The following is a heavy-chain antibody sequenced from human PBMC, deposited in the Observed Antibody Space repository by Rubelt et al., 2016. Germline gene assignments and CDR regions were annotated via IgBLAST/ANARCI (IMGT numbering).Heavy chain of an antibody. CDR1: GFTFSSYA. J-gene: IGHJ4*02. Sequence: EVQLLDSGGGLVQPGGSLNLSCSASGFTFSSYAMSWVRQAPGQGLEWVSGFGGSGDNTYHADSVKGRFTISRNNAKSTLYLQMDSLRAEGTAGYFWVRGGDGATPFGGYWGQGTLVTGSS. D-gene: IGHD3-16*01. V-gene: IGHV3-23*01. CDR2: FGGSGDNT. CDR3: VRGGDGATPFGGY.